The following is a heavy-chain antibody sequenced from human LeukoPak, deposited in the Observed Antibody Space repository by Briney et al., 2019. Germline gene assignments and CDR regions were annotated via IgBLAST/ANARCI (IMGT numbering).Heavy chain of an antibody. D-gene: IGHD2-15*01. CDR3: ARDRCGGSCSSGRYYSYGMDV. CDR2: IYYSGST. CDR1: GGSANSDSYY. V-gene: IGHV4-61*01. Sequence: PSETLSLTCTVSGGSANSDSYYWNWIRQPPGKGLEWIGYIYYSGSTNYNPSLKSRVTISVDTSKSQFSLKLSSVTAADTAIYYCARDRCGGSCSSGRYYSYGMDVWGQGTTVTVSS. J-gene: IGHJ6*02.